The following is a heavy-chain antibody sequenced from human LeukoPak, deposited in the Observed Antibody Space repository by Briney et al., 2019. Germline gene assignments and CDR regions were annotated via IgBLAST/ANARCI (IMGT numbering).Heavy chain of an antibody. D-gene: IGHD3-10*01. J-gene: IGHJ6*03. V-gene: IGHV3-7*01. CDR2: IKQDGSEK. Sequence: PGGSLRLSCAASGFTFSSYWMSWVRQAPGKGLEWVANIKQDGSEKYYVDSVKGRFTISRDNAKNSLYLQMNSLRAEDTAVYYCARDATTREMVRGVIYYYYYMDVWGKGTTVTVSS. CDR3: ARDATTREMVRGVIYYYYYMDV. CDR1: GFTFSSYW.